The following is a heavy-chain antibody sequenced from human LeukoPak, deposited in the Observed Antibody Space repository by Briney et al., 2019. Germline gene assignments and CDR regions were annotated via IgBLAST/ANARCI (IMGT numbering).Heavy chain of an antibody. CDR2: IRYDGSNK. CDR3: AKGTVARGPSAFDI. D-gene: IGHD3/OR15-3a*01. Sequence: PGGSLRLSCAASGFTFTSFGMHLVRQAPGKGLEWVAFIRYDGSNKYYADSVKRRFTISRDNSKNTLYLQMNSLRAEDTAVYYCAKGTVARGPSAFDIWGQGTMVTVSS. CDR1: GFTFTSFG. V-gene: IGHV3-30*02. J-gene: IGHJ3*02.